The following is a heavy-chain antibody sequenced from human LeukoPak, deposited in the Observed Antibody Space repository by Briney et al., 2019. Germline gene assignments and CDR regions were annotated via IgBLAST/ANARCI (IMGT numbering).Heavy chain of an antibody. CDR1: GGTFSSYA. Sequence: SVKVSCKASGGTFSSYAISWVRQAPGQGLEWMGGIIPIFGTANYAQKFQGRVTITAENSTSTAYMELSSLRSEDTAVYYCANAAEPGYFDYWGQGTLVTVSS. D-gene: IGHD6-25*01. J-gene: IGHJ4*02. CDR2: IIPIFGTA. V-gene: IGHV1-69*06. CDR3: ANAAEPGYFDY.